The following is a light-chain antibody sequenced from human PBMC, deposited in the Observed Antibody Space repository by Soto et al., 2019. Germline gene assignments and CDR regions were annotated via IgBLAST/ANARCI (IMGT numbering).Light chain of an antibody. CDR2: DNN. J-gene: IGLJ2*01. CDR3: GKWDTSVSAVL. CDR1: SPHIGNNY. Sequence: QSVLTQPPSVSAAPGQKVTISCSGNSPHIGNNYVYWYQQLPGTAPKVLLYDNNKRRSGIPDRFSGSKSGTSATLGITGLQTGDEGDYYCGKWDTSVSAVLFGGGTKLTVL. V-gene: IGLV1-51*01.